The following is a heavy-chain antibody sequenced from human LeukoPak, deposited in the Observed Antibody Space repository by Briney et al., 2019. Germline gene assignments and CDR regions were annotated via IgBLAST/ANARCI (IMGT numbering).Heavy chain of an antibody. Sequence: ASVKVSCKASGGTFSSYAISWVRQAPGQGLEWMGRIIPIFGTASYAQKFQGRVTITTDESTSTAYMELSSLRSEDTAVYYCASLDSGYDSASGCWGQGTLVTVSS. D-gene: IGHD5-12*01. CDR1: GGTFSSYA. J-gene: IGHJ4*02. CDR2: IIPIFGTA. V-gene: IGHV1-69*05. CDR3: ASLDSGYDSASGC.